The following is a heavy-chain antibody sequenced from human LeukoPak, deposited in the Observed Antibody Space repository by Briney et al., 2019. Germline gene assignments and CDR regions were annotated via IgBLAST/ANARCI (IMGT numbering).Heavy chain of an antibody. CDR3: ARDDYYYGMDV. Sequence: GGSLRLSCAASGFTVSSNYMSRVRQAPGKGLEWVSVIYSGGSTYYADSVKGRFTISRDNSKNTLYLQMNSLRAEDTAVYYCARDDYYYGMDVWGQGTTVTVSS. V-gene: IGHV3-53*01. CDR1: GFTVSSNY. J-gene: IGHJ6*02. CDR2: IYSGGST.